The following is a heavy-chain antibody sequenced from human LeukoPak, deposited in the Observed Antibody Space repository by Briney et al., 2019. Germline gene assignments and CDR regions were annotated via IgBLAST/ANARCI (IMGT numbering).Heavy chain of an antibody. Sequence: PGRSLRLSCAASGFTFSSYAMHWVRQAPGKGLEWMAVISYDGSNKYYADSVKGRFTISRDNSKNTLYLQMNSLRAEDTAVYYCAQGSIFGPYFNRDYYYGMDVWGQGTTVTVSS. J-gene: IGHJ6*02. CDR3: AQGSIFGPYFNRDYYYGMDV. D-gene: IGHD3-3*01. V-gene: IGHV3-30-3*01. CDR1: GFTFSSYA. CDR2: ISYDGSNK.